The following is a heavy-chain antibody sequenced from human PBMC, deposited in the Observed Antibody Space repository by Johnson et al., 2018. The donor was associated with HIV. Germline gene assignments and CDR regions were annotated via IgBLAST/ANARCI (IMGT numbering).Heavy chain of an antibody. CDR3: ARSPGIVGAKGDAFDI. CDR2: ISYDGSNK. Sequence: VQLVESGGGVVQPVRSLRLSCAASGFTFSSYAMHWVRQAPGKGLEWVAVISYDGSNKYYADSVKGRFTISRDNSKHTLYLQMNSLRAEDTAVYYCARSPGIVGAKGDAFDIWGQGTMGTVSS. J-gene: IGHJ3*02. D-gene: IGHD1-26*01. V-gene: IGHV3-30-3*01. CDR1: GFTFSSYA.